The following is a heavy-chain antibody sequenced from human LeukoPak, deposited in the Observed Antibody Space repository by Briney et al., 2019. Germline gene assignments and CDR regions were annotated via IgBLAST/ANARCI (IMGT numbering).Heavy chain of an antibody. CDR2: VNQGGTEK. Sequence: GGSLRLSCAASGFTFTTYWMGWVRQAPGKGLEWVANVNQGGTEKFYVDSVKGRFTISRDNAENSLYLQMNSLRVEDTAVYYCAREHYFYHMDGWGEGTTVTVSS. V-gene: IGHV3-7*01. CDR1: GFTFTTYW. J-gene: IGHJ6*03. CDR3: AREHYFYHMDG.